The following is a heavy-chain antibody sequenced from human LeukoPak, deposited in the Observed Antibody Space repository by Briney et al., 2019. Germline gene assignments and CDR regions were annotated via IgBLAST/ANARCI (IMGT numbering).Heavy chain of an antibody. CDR3: ARGAFWSGSQPFDY. D-gene: IGHD3-3*01. J-gene: IGHJ4*02. Sequence: SETLSLTCSVSGVSLNSYYWSWIRQPPGKELEWLAYIFYTGGTNYNPSLKSRVTISVDTSKNQFSLTLNSVTAADTAVYYCARGAFWSGSQPFDYWGQGILVTVSS. V-gene: IGHV4-59*01. CDR2: IFYTGGT. CDR1: GVSLNSYY.